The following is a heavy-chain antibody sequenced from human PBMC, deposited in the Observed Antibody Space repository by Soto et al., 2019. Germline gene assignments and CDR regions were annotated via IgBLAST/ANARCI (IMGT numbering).Heavy chain of an antibody. D-gene: IGHD1-7*01. Sequence: SETLSLTCAVSGGSFTSNNWWTWVRQPPGQGLEWIGEIYRTGSTNYNPSLKSRVTISLDKPENQFSLKVTSLTAADTAVYYCASRDPGTSVDYWGQGTLVTVSS. CDR1: GGSFTSNNW. V-gene: IGHV4-4*02. J-gene: IGHJ4*02. CDR2: IYRTGST. CDR3: ASRDPGTSVDY.